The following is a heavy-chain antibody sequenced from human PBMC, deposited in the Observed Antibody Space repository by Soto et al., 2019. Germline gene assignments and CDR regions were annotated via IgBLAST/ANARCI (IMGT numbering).Heavy chain of an antibody. CDR2: ITGPGSRT. V-gene: IGHV3-23*01. CDR3: AKWPVSFLDYYYGMDV. J-gene: IGHJ6*02. Sequence: GGSLRLSCAASGFPFDTKAMSWVRQAPGKGLEWVSAITGPGSRTYYADSVKGRFTISRDNSKNTLSLQMSSLRADDTAVHYCAKWPVSFLDYYYGMDVWGQGTTVTVSS. D-gene: IGHD3-3*02. CDR1: GFPFDTKA.